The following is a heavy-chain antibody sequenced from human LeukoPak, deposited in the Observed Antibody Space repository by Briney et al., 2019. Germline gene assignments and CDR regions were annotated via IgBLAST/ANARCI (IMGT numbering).Heavy chain of an antibody. J-gene: IGHJ4*02. CDR3: ASMSEPNDY. Sequence: SETLSLTCTVSGGSISSYYWSWIRQPPGKGLEWMGYIYYSGSTSYNPSLKSRVTISVDTSKNQFSLKLSSVTAADTAVYYCASMSEPNDYWGQGTLVTVSS. CDR1: GGSISSYY. V-gene: IGHV4-59*01. CDR2: IYYSGST. D-gene: IGHD1-14*01.